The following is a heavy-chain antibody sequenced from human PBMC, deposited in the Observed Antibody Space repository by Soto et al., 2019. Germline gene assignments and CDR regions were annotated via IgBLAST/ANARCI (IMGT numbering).Heavy chain of an antibody. J-gene: IGHJ2*01. CDR2: LYADGST. CDR3: ARTAEGDTPRTHWYFDL. V-gene: IGHV3-53*02. Sequence: EVQLVESGGALIQPGGSLRLSCAASGFSINVTYLSWVPKAPGKGLEWLSVLYADGSTYYIDSVKGRFRISRDNSKNTLYLQMDNLRADDTAMYFCARTAEGDTPRTHWYFDLWGRGTPVTVSS. D-gene: IGHD6-25*01. CDR1: GFSINVTY.